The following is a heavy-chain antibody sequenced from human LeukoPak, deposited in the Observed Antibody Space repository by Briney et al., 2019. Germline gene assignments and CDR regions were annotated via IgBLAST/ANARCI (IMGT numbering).Heavy chain of an antibody. CDR1: GGSFSSDNW. D-gene: IGHD3-9*01. Sequence: PSETLSLTCAVSGGSFSSDNWWSWVRQPPGKGLEWIGEIHHGGNTNYSPSLKSRVTISLDKSRNQFSLKLNSVTAADTAVYYCAKAGVWLPAVWGQGTLVTVSS. J-gene: IGHJ4*02. CDR3: AKAGVWLPAV. CDR2: IHHGGNT. V-gene: IGHV4-4*02.